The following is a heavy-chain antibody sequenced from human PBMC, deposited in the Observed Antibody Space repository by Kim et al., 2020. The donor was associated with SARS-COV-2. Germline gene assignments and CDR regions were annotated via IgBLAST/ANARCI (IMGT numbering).Heavy chain of an antibody. CDR2: INHSGST. CDR1: GGSFSGYY. CDR3: ARGPPNGDYVWGSYRYELAYKTYYFDY. D-gene: IGHD3-16*02. J-gene: IGHJ4*02. Sequence: SETLSLTCAVYGGSFSGYYWSWIRQPPGKGLEWIGEINHSGSTNYNPSLKSRVTISVDTSKNQFSLKLSSVTAADTAVYYCARGPPNGDYVWGSYRYELAYKTYYFDYWGQGTLVTVSS. V-gene: IGHV4-34*01.